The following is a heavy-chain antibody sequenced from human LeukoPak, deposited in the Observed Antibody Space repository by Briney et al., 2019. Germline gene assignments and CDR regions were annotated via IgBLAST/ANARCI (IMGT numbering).Heavy chain of an antibody. D-gene: IGHD1-26*01. V-gene: IGHV3-23*01. J-gene: IGHJ3*02. CDR2: ISGSGGST. CDR3: AKVGGSYGGYAFDI. Sequence: GGSLRLSCAAPGFTFSSYAMSWVRQAPGKGLEWVSAISGSGGSTYYADSVKGQFTISRDNSKNTLYLQMNSLRAEDTAVYYCAKVGGSYGGYAFDIWGQGTMVTVSS. CDR1: GFTFSSYA.